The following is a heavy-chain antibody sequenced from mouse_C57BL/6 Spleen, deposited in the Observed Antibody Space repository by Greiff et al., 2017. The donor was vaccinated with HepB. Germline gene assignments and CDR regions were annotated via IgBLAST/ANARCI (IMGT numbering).Heavy chain of an antibody. Sequence: QVQLQQSGPELVKPGASVKISCKASGYAFSSSWMNWVKQRPGKGLEWIGRINPGDGDTNYNGKFKGKATLTADKSSSTAYMQLSSLTSEDSAVYVCARSSYYGSRYGAYWGQGTLVTVST. V-gene: IGHV1-82*01. CDR3: ARSSYYGSRYGAY. J-gene: IGHJ3*01. CDR2: INPGDGDT. D-gene: IGHD1-1*01. CDR1: GYAFSSSW.